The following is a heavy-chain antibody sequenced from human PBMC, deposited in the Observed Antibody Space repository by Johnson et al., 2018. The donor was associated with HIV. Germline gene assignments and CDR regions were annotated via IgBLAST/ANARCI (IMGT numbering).Heavy chain of an antibody. CDR3: ARGGHAVVAKPFGAFDI. CDR1: GFTFSRNA. D-gene: IGHD2-21*01. J-gene: IGHJ3*02. CDR2: ISFHANEK. Sequence: QVQLVESGGGVVQPGGSLGLSCTASGFTFSRNAMHWVRQPPGKGLEWVAVISFHANEKHYGDSVRGRFTISRDNSKNTLSLQMNSLTTEDTAVYYCARGGHAVVAKPFGAFDIWGQGTMVTVSS. V-gene: IGHV3-30*04.